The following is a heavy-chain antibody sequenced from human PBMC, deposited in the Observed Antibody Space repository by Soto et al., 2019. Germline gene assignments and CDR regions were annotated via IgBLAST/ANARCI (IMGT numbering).Heavy chain of an antibody. V-gene: IGHV1-69*13. CDR3: ARVREYSSGWPPYYFDY. J-gene: IGHJ4*02. CDR2: IIPIFGTA. D-gene: IGHD6-19*01. Sequence: GASVKVSCKASGGTFSSYAISWVRQAPGQGLEWMGGIIPIFGTANYAQKFQGRVTITADESTSTAYMELSSLRSEDTAVYYCARVREYSSGWPPYYFDYWGQGTLVTVSS. CDR1: GGTFSSYA.